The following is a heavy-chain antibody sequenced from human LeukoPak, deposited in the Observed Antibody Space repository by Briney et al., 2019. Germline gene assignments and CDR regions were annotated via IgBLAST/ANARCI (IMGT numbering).Heavy chain of an antibody. J-gene: IGHJ4*02. CDR3: VCPESGYSHGYGY. Sequence: GGSLRLSCSASGFTFSSYPMHWVRQAPGKGLEYVSAISSNGGNTYYADSMKGRITISRDNSKNTLYLQMSGLRAEDTAVCYCVCPESGYSHGYGYWGQGTLVTVSS. CDR2: ISSNGGNT. D-gene: IGHD5-18*01. CDR1: GFTFSSYP. V-gene: IGHV3-64D*09.